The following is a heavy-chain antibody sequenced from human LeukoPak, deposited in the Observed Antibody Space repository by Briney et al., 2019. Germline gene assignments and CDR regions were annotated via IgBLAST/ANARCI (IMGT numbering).Heavy chain of an antibody. V-gene: IGHV4-39*01. CDR1: GGSISSSSYY. Sequence: SETLSLTCTLSGGSISSSSYYWGWIRQPPGKGLEWIGSIYYSGSTYYNPSLKSRVTISVDTSKNQFSLKLSSVTAADTAVYYCARQLYITIFGVVIPHWFDPWGQGTLVTVSS. D-gene: IGHD3-3*01. CDR2: IYYSGST. J-gene: IGHJ5*02. CDR3: ARQLYITIFGVVIPHWFDP.